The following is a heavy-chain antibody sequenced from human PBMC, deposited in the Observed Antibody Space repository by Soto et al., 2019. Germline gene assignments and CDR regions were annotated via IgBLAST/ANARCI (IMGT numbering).Heavy chain of an antibody. CDR2: IDYNGVT. CDR3: GKVLVGATGHTDSDS. V-gene: IGHV4-39*01. CDR1: GGSIYRSGYY. Sequence: SETLSLTCTVSGGSIYRSGYYWGWVRQPPGRGLEWIGNIDYNGVTYSNPSLKSRVTISRDTSKNQFSLKLTSVTAADTALYYCGKVLVGATGHTDSDSWGPGTLVTVS. J-gene: IGHJ4*02. D-gene: IGHD2-15*01.